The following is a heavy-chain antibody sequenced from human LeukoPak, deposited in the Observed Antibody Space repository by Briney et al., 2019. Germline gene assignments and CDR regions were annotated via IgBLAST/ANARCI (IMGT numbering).Heavy chain of an antibody. CDR2: ISAYNGNT. Sequence: GASVKVSCKASGYTFTSYGISWVRQAPGQGLEWMGWISAYNGNTNYAQKLQGRVTMTTDTSTSTDYIELSSLRYDDTAVYYCARRDSYKPNDYWGQGPLVTVSS. CDR3: ARRDSYKPNDY. V-gene: IGHV1-18*01. D-gene: IGHD5-24*01. CDR1: GYTFTSYG. J-gene: IGHJ4*02.